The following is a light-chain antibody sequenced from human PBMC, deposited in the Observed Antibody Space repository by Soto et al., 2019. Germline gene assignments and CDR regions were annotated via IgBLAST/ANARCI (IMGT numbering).Light chain of an antibody. CDR3: AAWDDSLNGPV. J-gene: IGLJ2*01. V-gene: IGLV1-44*01. CDR2: SYN. Sequence: QSVLTQPPSASGTPGQRVTISCSGSSSNIGSNTVNCYQQLPGPAPKLLIYSYNQRPSGVPDRFSGSKSGTSASLAISGLQSEDGADYYCAAWDDSLNGPVFGGGTKLTVL. CDR1: SSNIGSNT.